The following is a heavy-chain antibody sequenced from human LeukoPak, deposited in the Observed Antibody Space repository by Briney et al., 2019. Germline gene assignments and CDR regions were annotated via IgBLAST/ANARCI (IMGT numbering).Heavy chain of an antibody. CDR2: IYDIGST. CDR3: ARGPTVTQDAFDI. CDR1: GGSIRGSGYY. J-gene: IGHJ3*02. V-gene: IGHV4-31*03. Sequence: SETLSLTCTVSGGSIRGSGYYWSWIRQHPEKGLEWIGYIYDIGSTDYNPSFKSRFTLSVDTSKNQFSLKVNSVTAADTAVYYCARGPTVTQDAFDIWGPGTMVTVSS. D-gene: IGHD4-17*01.